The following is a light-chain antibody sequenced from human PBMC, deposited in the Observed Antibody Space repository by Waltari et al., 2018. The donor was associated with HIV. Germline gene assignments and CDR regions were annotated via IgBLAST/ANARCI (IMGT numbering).Light chain of an antibody. CDR1: RSNIGTHE. J-gene: IGLJ2*01. CDR2: NTN. CDR3: QSSDNTLSGSV. V-gene: IGLV1-40*01. Sequence: QSVLTQPPSVSGAPGQRVTLSCTGTRSNIGTHEVHWYQQLPGTAPRLLIYNTNSRPSVVPHLFSGSKSGTSASLAINGLQAEDEADYYCQSSDNTLSGSVFGGGTKLTVL.